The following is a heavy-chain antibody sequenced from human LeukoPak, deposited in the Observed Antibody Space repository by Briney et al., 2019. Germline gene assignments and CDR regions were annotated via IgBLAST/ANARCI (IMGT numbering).Heavy chain of an antibody. CDR1: GGSISSSSYY. J-gene: IGHJ4*02. D-gene: IGHD6-13*01. CDR3: ARLCVAAAYHDY. CDR2: IYYSGST. V-gene: IGHV4-39*01. Sequence: SETLSLTCTVSGGSISSSSYYWGWIRQPPGKGLEWIGSIYYSGSTYYNPSLKSRVTISVDTSKNQFPLKLSSVTAADTAVYYCARLCVAAAYHDYWGQGTLVTVSS.